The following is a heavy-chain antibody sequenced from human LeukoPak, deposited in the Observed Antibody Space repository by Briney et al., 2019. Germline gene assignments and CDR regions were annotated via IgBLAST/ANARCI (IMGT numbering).Heavy chain of an antibody. J-gene: IGHJ4*02. CDR2: IRSKAYGGTT. D-gene: IGHD3-10*01. CDR1: GFTFGDYA. CDR3: TRDLSYYGSGSYR. V-gene: IGHV3-49*04. Sequence: GGSLRLSCTASGFTFGDYAMSWVRQVPGKGLEWVGFIRSKAYGGTTEHAASVKGRFTISRDDSKSIAYLQMNSLKTEDTAVYYCTRDLSYYGSGSYRWGQGTLVTVSS.